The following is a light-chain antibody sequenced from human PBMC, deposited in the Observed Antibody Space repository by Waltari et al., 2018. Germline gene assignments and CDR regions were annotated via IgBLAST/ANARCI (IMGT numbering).Light chain of an antibody. J-gene: IGLJ2*01. V-gene: IGLV2-23*02. CDR3: SSYAGSSTLV. CDR2: EVS. CDR1: SSDVGSYNL. Sequence: QSALTQPASVSGSPGQSITISCTGTSSDVGSYNLVSWYQQHPGKAPKFMIYEVSKRPSGVSNRFSGSKSGNTASLTISGLQAEDEADYYYSSYAGSSTLVFGGGTKLTVL.